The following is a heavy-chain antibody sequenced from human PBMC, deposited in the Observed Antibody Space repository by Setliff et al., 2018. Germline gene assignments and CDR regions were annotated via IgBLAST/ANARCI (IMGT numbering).Heavy chain of an antibody. D-gene: IGHD2-15*01. CDR1: GGSMTDFF. J-gene: IGHJ4*02. V-gene: IGHV4-4*08. Sequence: KASETLSLTCSVAGGSMTDFFWHWFRRPPGKGLEWIGYIYTKGGTNYSPSLKSRVTMSVDRSRNQFSLTLSSVSAADMAVYYCARGLNTESWTPLYWSPGTLVTVYS. CDR3: ARGLNTESWTPLY. CDR2: IYTKGGT.